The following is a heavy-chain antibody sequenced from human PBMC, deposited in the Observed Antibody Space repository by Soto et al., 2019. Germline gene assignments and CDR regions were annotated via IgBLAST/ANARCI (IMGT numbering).Heavy chain of an antibody. J-gene: IGHJ5*02. CDR2: IPVAGYT. CDR1: GDSITTXXYX. Sequence: QLQLQESGSGLVKPSQTLSLTCTVSGDSITTXXYXXXWIXQAPGKGLEWIGNIPVAGYTSSNTSFMRRGSISVAPSKNQCSLSVMSXPAADXXVYXXXXGXAXXXXXQVPLDPWGQGRLVTVSS. V-gene: IGHV4-30-2*01. CDR3: XXGXAXXXXXQVPLDP.